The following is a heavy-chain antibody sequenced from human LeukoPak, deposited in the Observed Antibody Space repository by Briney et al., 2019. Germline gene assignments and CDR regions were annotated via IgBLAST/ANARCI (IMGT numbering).Heavy chain of an antibody. CDR1: GYFISTGYY. V-gene: IGHV4-38-2*02. CDR2: IYHSGNN. J-gene: IGHJ4*02. D-gene: IGHD3-3*01. Sequence: SETLSLTCTVSGYFISTGYYWGWIRQSPGKGLEWIAIIYHSGNNYYNPSLKSRVTISVDTSKSQFSLKVRYVTAADTAVYYCARGLNDSWTGENYWGQGTLVTVSS. CDR3: ARGLNDSWTGENY.